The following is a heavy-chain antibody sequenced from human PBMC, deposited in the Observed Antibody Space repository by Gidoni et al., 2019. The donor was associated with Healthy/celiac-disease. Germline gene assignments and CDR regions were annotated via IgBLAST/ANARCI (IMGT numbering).Heavy chain of an antibody. V-gene: IGHV3-11*01. Sequence: QVQLVESGGGLVKPGGSLRLSCAASGFTFSDYYMSCIRQAPGKGLEWVSYISSSGSTIYYADSVKGRFTISRDNAKNSLYLQMNSLRAEDTAVYYCARAWRGNQARSPWGFYYYYGMDVWGQGTTVTVSS. CDR2: ISSSGSTI. J-gene: IGHJ6*02. D-gene: IGHD3-16*01. CDR1: GFTFSDYY. CDR3: ARAWRGNQARSPWGFYYYYGMDV.